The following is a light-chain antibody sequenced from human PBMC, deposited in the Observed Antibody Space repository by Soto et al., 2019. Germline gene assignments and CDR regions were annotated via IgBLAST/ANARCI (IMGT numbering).Light chain of an antibody. V-gene: IGKV3-20*01. CDR2: GAS. CDR1: QSISSIY. CDR3: QQYGSSPGT. J-gene: IGKJ1*01. Sequence: VSTQSPGTLSLSPGERATLSCRASQSISSIYLAWYQQKPGQTPRLLIYGASTRATGIPDRFSGSGSGTDFTLTISRLEPEDFAVYYCQQYGSSPGTFGQGTKVEIK.